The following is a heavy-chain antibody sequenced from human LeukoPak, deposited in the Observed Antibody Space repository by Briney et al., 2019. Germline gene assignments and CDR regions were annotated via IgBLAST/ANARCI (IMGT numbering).Heavy chain of an antibody. V-gene: IGHV4-59*04. D-gene: IGHD3-10*01. Sequence: SETLSLTCTVSGDSVSSSYWSWIRLPPGKGLEWIGYVFHSGIVHYDLPFKSRVSMSVDTSKNQFSLKLSSVTAADTAVYYCARNGENYYMDVWGKGTTVTVSS. J-gene: IGHJ6*03. CDR3: ARNGENYYMDV. CDR1: GDSVSSSY. CDR2: VFHSGIV.